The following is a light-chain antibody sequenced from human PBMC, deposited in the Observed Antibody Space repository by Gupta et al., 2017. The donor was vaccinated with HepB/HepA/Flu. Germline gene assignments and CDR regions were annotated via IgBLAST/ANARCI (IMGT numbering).Light chain of an antibody. J-gene: IGKJ4*01. CDR1: QSISSW. CDR2: KAS. Sequence: DIQMSQSPSPLSASVGDRVSITCRASQSISSWLAWYQQKPGKAPKLLIYKASSLDSGGPSRFSGSGSGTEYTLTISSLQPDDSATYYCQQYNTNPALTFGGGTKVEIK. V-gene: IGKV1-5*03. CDR3: QQYNTNPALT.